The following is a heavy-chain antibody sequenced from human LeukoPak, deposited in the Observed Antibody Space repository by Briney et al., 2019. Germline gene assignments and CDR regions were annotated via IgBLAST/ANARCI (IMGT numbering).Heavy chain of an antibody. J-gene: IGHJ3*02. CDR2: IYYSGST. CDR1: GYSISSGYY. Sequence: TLSLTCTVSGYSISSGYYWGWIRQPPGKGLEWIGYIYYSGSTYYNPSLKSRVTISVDTSKNQFSLKLSSVTAADTAVYYCARVRHGYNYDAFDIWGQGTMVTVSS. V-gene: IGHV4-30-4*08. D-gene: IGHD5-24*01. CDR3: ARVRHGYNYDAFDI.